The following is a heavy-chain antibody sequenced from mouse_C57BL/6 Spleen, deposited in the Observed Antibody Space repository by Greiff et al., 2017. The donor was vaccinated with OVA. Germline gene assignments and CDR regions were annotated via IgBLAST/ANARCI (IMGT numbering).Heavy chain of an antibody. V-gene: IGHV1-9*01. CDR2: ILPGSGST. J-gene: IGHJ4*01. CDR3: AKTAVVAKGDYDAMDY. CDR1: GYTFTGYW. Sequence: QVQLQQSGAELMKPGASVKLSCKATGYTFTGYWIEWVKQRPGHGLEWIGEILPGSGSTNYNEKFKGKATFTADTSSNTAYMQRSSLTTEDSAIYYCAKTAVVAKGDYDAMDYWGQGTSVTVSS. D-gene: IGHD1-1*01.